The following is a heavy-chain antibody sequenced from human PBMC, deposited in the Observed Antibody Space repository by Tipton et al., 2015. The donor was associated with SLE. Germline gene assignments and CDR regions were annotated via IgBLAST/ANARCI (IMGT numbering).Heavy chain of an antibody. J-gene: IGHJ4*02. Sequence: SLRLSCAASPITFRSYWMHWVRQAPGKGLEWLANIKEDGSAKYYVDSVRGRFTISRDNARNSLYLQMNSLRAEDTSVYYCARDSPGYGGYDNWGQGTLVTVS. CDR3: ARDSPGYGGYDN. V-gene: IGHV3-7*01. CDR1: PITFRSYW. D-gene: IGHD5-12*01. CDR2: IKEDGSAK.